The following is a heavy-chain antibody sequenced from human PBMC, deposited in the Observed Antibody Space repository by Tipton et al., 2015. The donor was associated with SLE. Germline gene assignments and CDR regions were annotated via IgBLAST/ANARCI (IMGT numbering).Heavy chain of an antibody. CDR3: AREYSSSQGAFDI. CDR1: GGSISSGGYY. Sequence: TLSLTCTVSGGSISSGGYYWSWIRQPPGKGLEWIGYIYYSGSTNYNPSLKSRVTISVDTSKNQFSLKLSSVTAADTAVYYCAREYSSSQGAFDIWGQGTMVTVSS. D-gene: IGHD6-6*01. CDR2: IYYSGST. J-gene: IGHJ3*02. V-gene: IGHV4-61*08.